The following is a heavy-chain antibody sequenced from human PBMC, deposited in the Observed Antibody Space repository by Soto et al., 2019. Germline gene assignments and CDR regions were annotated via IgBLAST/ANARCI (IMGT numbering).Heavy chain of an antibody. J-gene: IGHJ6*02. CDR3: AREVGYYDILTGYPVRYGMDV. CDR2: IYYSGST. V-gene: IGHV4-39*02. CDR1: GGCISSSSYY. Sequence: PSETLSLTCTLSGGCISSSSYYWGWIRQPPGKGLEWIGSIYYSGSTYYNPSLKSRVTISVDTSKNQFSLKLSSVTAADTAVYYCAREVGYYDILTGYPVRYGMDVWGQGTTVT. D-gene: IGHD3-9*01.